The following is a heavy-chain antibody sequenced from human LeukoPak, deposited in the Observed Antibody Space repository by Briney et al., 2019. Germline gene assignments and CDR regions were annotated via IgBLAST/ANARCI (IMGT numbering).Heavy chain of an antibody. J-gene: IGHJ4*02. CDR1: GGPISSYY. V-gene: IGHV4-59*01. CDR3: ASTRSFDY. CDR2: IYYSGST. Sequence: SETLSLTCTVSGGPISSYYWSWIRQPPGKGLEWIGYIYYSGSTNYNPSLKSRVTISVDTSKNQFSLKLSSVTAADTAVYYCASTRSFDYWGQGTLVTVSS.